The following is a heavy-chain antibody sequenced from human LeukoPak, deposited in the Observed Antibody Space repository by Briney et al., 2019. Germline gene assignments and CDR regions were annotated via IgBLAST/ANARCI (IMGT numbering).Heavy chain of an antibody. CDR1: GGIFTTYA. J-gene: IGHJ3*02. CDR3: ARDSPIPNPDCTGGTCLPMGGPFDI. Sequence: SVKVSCKASGGIFTTYAINWVRQAPGQGLEWMGRTIPIFGSTNYAQKFQRRATITADKSTSTAYMELSSLRSEDTAMYYCARDSPIPNPDCTGGTCLPMGGPFDIWDQGTMVTVSS. CDR2: TIPIFGST. V-gene: IGHV1-69*06. D-gene: IGHD2-15*01.